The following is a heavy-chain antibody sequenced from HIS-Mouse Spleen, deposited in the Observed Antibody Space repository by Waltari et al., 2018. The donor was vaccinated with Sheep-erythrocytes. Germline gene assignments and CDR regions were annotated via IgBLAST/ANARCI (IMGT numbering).Heavy chain of an antibody. D-gene: IGHD1-26*01. J-gene: IGHJ3*02. CDR1: GGSISSSSYY. V-gene: IGHV4-39*07. CDR2: SDYSGST. Sequence: QLQLQESGPGLVKPSETLSLTCTVSGGSISSSSYYWGWIRQPPGKGLEWIGSSDYSGSTDDHPALKSRVTISVDTAKNQFSLKLSSVTAADTAVYYCARESGAGSYYNVRDAFDIWGQGTMVTVSS. CDR3: ARESGAGSYYNVRDAFDI.